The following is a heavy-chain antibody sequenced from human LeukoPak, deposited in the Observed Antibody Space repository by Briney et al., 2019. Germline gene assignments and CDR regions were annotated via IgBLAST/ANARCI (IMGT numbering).Heavy chain of an antibody. CDR1: GFTFSSYW. Sequence: PGGSLRLSCAASGFTFSSYWMSWVRQAPGKGLEWVANIKQDGSEKYYVDSVKGRFTISRDSAKNSLYLQMNSLRAEDTAVYYCARDRYCSGGSCFDAFDIWGQGTMVTVSS. CDR3: ARDRYCSGGSCFDAFDI. J-gene: IGHJ3*02. D-gene: IGHD2-15*01. V-gene: IGHV3-7*01. CDR2: IKQDGSEK.